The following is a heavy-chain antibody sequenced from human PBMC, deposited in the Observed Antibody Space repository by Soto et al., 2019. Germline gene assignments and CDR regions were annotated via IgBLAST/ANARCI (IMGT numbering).Heavy chain of an antibody. CDR1: GGTFSSYA. CDR3: ARRIGGSSWYHNT. J-gene: IGHJ5*02. Sequence: SVKVSCKASGGTFSSYAINWVRQAPGQGLEWMGGIIPIFGTANYAQKFQGRVTITADESTSTAYMELSSLRSEDTAVYYCARRIGGSSWYHNTWGQGTLVTVSS. D-gene: IGHD6-13*01. CDR2: IIPIFGTA. V-gene: IGHV1-69*13.